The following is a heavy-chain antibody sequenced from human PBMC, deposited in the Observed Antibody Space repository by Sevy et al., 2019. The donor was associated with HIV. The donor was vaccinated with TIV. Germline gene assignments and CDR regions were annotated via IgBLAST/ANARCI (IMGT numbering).Heavy chain of an antibody. D-gene: IGHD6-13*01. V-gene: IGHV1-3*01. Sequence: ASVKVSCKASGYTFTSYAMHWVRQAPGQRLEWMGWINAGNGNTKYSQKFQGRVTITRDTSASTAYMELGSLRSEDTAVYYCARGSGSSRSGILYWDYYGMDVWGQGTTVTVSS. CDR2: INAGNGNT. J-gene: IGHJ6*02. CDR3: ARGSGSSRSGILYWDYYGMDV. CDR1: GYTFTSYA.